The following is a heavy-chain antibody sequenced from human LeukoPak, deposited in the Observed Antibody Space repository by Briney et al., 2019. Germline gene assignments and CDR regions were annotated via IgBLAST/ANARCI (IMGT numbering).Heavy chain of an antibody. CDR1: GFTFSSYW. J-gene: IGHJ3*02. Sequence: GSLRLSCAASGFTFSSYWMSWVRQAPGKGLEWVANIKQDGSEKYYVDSVRGRFTISRDNAKNSLYLQMNSLRAEDTAVYYCARDSELLRAFDIWGQGTMVTVSS. V-gene: IGHV3-7*01. CDR2: IKQDGSEK. CDR3: ARDSELLRAFDI. D-gene: IGHD1-26*01.